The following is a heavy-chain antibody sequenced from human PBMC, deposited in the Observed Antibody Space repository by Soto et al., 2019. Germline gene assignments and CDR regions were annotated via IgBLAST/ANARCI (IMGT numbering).Heavy chain of an antibody. J-gene: IGHJ5*02. CDR1: GGSISSGGYY. CDR3: ARCPAAIYGNWFDP. CDR2: IYYSGST. D-gene: IGHD2-2*02. Sequence: QVQLQESGPGLVKPSQTLSLTCTVSGGSISSGGYYWSWIRQHPGKGLEWIGYIYYSGSTYYNPSLKSRVTISVDTSKNQFALKLSSVTAADTAVYYWARCPAAIYGNWFDPWGQGTLVTVSS. V-gene: IGHV4-31*03.